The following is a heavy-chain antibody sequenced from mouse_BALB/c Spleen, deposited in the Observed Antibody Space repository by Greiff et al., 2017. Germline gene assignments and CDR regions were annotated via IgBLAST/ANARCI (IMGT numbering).Heavy chain of an antibody. J-gene: IGHJ3*01. Sequence: EVNVVESGGGLVQPGGSLRLSCATSGFTFTDYYMSWVRQPPGKALEWLGFIRNKANGYTTDYSASVKGRFTISRDNSQSILYLQMSTLRAEDSAAYYCSRIHYYGYWFAYWGQGTLVTVSA. CDR1: GFTFTDYY. D-gene: IGHD1-2*01. CDR3: SRIHYYGYWFAY. V-gene: IGHV7-3*02. CDR2: IRNKANGYTT.